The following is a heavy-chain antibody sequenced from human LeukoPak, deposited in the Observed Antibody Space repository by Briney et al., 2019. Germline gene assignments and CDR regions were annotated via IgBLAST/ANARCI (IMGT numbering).Heavy chain of an antibody. J-gene: IGHJ6*03. CDR1: GYTFRSYG. Sequence: GASVKVSCKASGYTFRSYGISWVRQAPGQGLEWMGWVSGYNGNTNYVQKVQGRVTMPTDTSTATAYMELRSLRSDDTAVYYCARVGSMAGLYDSSYMDVWGKGTTVTVSS. V-gene: IGHV1-18*01. D-gene: IGHD6-19*01. CDR2: VSGYNGNT. CDR3: ARVGSMAGLYDSSYMDV.